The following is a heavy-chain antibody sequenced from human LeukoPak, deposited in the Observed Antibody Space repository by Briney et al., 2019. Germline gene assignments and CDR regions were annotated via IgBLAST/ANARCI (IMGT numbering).Heavy chain of an antibody. Sequence: PGGSLRLSCAASGFTFSSYAMHWVRQAPGKGLEWVAVISYDGSNKYYADSVKGRFTISRDNYKNTLYLQMNSLRAEDTAVYYCARDRSYGSGSYSPTDYWGQGTLVTVSS. J-gene: IGHJ4*02. CDR1: GFTFSSYA. V-gene: IGHV3-30*04. CDR2: ISYDGSNK. D-gene: IGHD3-10*01. CDR3: ARDRSYGSGSYSPTDY.